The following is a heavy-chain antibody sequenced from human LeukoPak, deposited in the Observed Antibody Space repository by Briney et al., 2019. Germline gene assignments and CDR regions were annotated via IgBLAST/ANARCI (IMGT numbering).Heavy chain of an antibody. Sequence: GGSLRLSCAASGFIFSSYPIHWVRQAPGKGLEWVAVIWYDGSSQYYGESVKGRFTISRDNFKNTLYLQMNSLRAEDTAVYYCASLDILTGYPNWGQGTLVTVSS. CDR2: IWYDGSSQ. CDR3: ASLDILTGYPN. J-gene: IGHJ4*02. V-gene: IGHV3-33*01. CDR1: GFIFSSYP. D-gene: IGHD3-9*01.